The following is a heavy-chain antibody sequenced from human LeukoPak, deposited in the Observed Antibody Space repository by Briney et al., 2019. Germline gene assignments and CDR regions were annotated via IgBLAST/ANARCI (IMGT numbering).Heavy chain of an antibody. CDR3: AKDTAMVQYYFDY. D-gene: IGHD5-18*01. J-gene: IGHJ4*02. CDR2: ISGSGGST. V-gene: IGHV3-23*01. Sequence: EGSLRLSCAASGFTFSSYAMSWVRQAPGKGLEWVSAISGSGGSTYYADSVKGRFTISRDNSKNTLYLQMNSLRAEDTAVYYCAKDTAMVQYYFDYWGQGTLVTVSS. CDR1: GFTFSSYA.